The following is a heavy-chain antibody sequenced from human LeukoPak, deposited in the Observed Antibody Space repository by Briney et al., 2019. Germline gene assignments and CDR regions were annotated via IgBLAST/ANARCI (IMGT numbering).Heavy chain of an antibody. CDR3: ARNSGGHHYYYYYMDV. Sequence: ASVKVSCKASGYTFTSYYMHWVRQAPGQGLEWMGIINPSGGSTSYAQKFQGRVTMTRDTSTSTVYMELSSLRSEDTAVYYCARNSGGHHYYYYYMDVWGKGTTVTISS. CDR1: GYTFTSYY. D-gene: IGHD4-23*01. CDR2: INPSGGST. J-gene: IGHJ6*03. V-gene: IGHV1-46*01.